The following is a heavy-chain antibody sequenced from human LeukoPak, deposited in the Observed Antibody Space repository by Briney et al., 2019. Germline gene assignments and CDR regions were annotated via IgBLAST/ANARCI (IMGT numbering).Heavy chain of an antibody. D-gene: IGHD1-26*01. Sequence: PGGSLRLSCAASGIAITGNYMSWVRQPPGKGLEWVSFISINTDTFYADSVRGRFTISRDSSENTLFLQMNSLREEDSSVYYCAIAQSWDELFDSWGQGTLVTVSS. CDR1: GIAITGNY. CDR2: ISINTDT. V-gene: IGHV3-53*01. J-gene: IGHJ4*02. CDR3: AIAQSWDELFDS.